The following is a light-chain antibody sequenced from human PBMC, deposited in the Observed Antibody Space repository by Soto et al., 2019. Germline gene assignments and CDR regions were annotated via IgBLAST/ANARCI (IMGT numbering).Light chain of an antibody. CDR2: EVN. Sequence: QSVLTQPPSASGSPGQSVTISCTGTSSDVGAYNSVSWYQQHPGKAPRLMIYEVNTRPSGVPDRFSGSKSGNMASLNVSGLQAEDEADYYCNSHGGSNNFWVFGGGTKVTVL. CDR3: NSHGGSNNFWV. CDR1: SSDVGAYNS. J-gene: IGLJ3*02. V-gene: IGLV2-8*01.